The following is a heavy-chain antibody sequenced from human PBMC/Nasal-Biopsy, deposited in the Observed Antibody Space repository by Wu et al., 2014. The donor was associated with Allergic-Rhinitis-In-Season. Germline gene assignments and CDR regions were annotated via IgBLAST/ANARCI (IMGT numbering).Heavy chain of an antibody. J-gene: IGHJ2*01. Sequence: LRLSCAASGFTFSSSAMSWVRQAPGKGLEWVGRITSKTDGVTTDYAAPVKGRFTISRDDSRSTLYLQMNSLKTEDTAVYYCARSGYCSGGSCHAYWYFDLWGRGNLVIVSS. V-gene: IGHV3-15*01. CDR1: GFTFSSSA. CDR2: ITSKTDGVTT. D-gene: IGHD2-15*01. CDR3: ARSGYCSGGSCHAYWYFDL.